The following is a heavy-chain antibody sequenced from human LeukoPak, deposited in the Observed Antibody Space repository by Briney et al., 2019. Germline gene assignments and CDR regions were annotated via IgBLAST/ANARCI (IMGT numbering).Heavy chain of an antibody. J-gene: IGHJ4*02. Sequence: GGSLRLSCAASGFTFSSYSMNWVRQAPGKGLEGISYISSSGNTIYYADAVKGRFTISRDNAKNSLYLQMNSLRAEDTAVYYCARDNYDSSTPYYFDNWGQGTLVTVSS. CDR1: GFTFSSYS. V-gene: IGHV3-48*04. D-gene: IGHD3-22*01. CDR3: ARDNYDSSTPYYFDN. CDR2: ISSSGNTI.